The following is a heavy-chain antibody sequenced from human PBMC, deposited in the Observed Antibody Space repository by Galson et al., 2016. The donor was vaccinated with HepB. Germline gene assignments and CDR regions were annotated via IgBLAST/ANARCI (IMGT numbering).Heavy chain of an antibody. CDR3: AKVRYDSSSYQSPYFDH. CDR1: GFTFSNYA. J-gene: IGHJ4*02. V-gene: IGHV3-23*01. Sequence: SLRLSCAASGFTFSNYAMSWVRQAPGKGLEWVSPISGSGVSTYYADSVKDRFTISRDNSKNTLYLQINSLRVEDTAVYYCAKVRYDSSSYQSPYFDHWGQGILVTVSS. CDR2: ISGSGVST. D-gene: IGHD3-22*01.